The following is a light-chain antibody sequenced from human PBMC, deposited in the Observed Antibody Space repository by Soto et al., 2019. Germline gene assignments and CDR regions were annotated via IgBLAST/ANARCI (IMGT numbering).Light chain of an antibody. J-gene: IGKJ4*02. V-gene: IGKV4-1*01. CDR2: WAS. CDR3: QQYYNAPLT. CDR1: QSVLYSSNNKNF. Sequence: DIVMTQSPDSLAVSLGERATINCKSSQSVLYSSNNKNFLAWYQQKPGQPPKLLIYWASTREFGVPDRFSGSGSGTDFTLIISSLQAEDVAVYYCQQYYNAPLTFGGGTKVDIK.